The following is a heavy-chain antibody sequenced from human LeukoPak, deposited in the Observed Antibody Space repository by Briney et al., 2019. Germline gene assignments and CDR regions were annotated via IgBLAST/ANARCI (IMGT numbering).Heavy chain of an antibody. CDR1: GFTFSTYD. V-gene: IGHV3-13*04. CDR3: TRGAAGFDY. D-gene: IGHD6-13*01. J-gene: IGHJ4*02. CDR2: MGKTAGDT. Sequence: GGSLRLSCAASGFTFSTYDMHWVRQATGKGLEWVSGMGKTAGDTYYSGSVQGRFTISRENAKNSVYLEMNSLRAGDTAVYYCTRGAAGFDYWGQGTLVSVSS.